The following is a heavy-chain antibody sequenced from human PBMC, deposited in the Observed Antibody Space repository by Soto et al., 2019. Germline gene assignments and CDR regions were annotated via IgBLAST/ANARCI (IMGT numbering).Heavy chain of an antibody. D-gene: IGHD1-7*01. CDR2: ISAYNGNT. CDR3: AREYNWNYGKWVAFDI. Sequence: ASVKVSCKASGYTFTSYGISWVRQAPGQGLEWMGWISAYNGNTNYAQKLQGRVTMTTDTSTSTAYMELRSLRSDDTAVYYCAREYNWNYGKWVAFDIWGQGTMVTVSS. CDR1: GYTFTSYG. J-gene: IGHJ3*02. V-gene: IGHV1-18*01.